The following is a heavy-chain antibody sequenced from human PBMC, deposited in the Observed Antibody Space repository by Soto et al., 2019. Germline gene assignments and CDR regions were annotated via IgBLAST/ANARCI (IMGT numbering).Heavy chain of an antibody. CDR3: ARGRYGDY. CDR2: ISAHNGNT. CDR1: GYTFTSYG. J-gene: IGHJ4*02. V-gene: IGHV1-18*01. D-gene: IGHD1-1*01. Sequence: QVHLVQSGAEVKKPGASVKVSCKASGYTFTSYGITWMRQAPGQGIEWMGWISAHNGNTDYAQKLQGRVIVTRDTSTSTAYMELSSLISDDTAVYYCARGRYGDYWGQGALVTVSS.